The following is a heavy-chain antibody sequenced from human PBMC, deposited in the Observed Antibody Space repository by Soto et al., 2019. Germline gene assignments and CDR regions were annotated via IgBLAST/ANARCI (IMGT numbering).Heavy chain of an antibody. CDR1: GFTFSSYG. D-gene: IGHD3-22*01. J-gene: IGHJ4*02. V-gene: IGHV3-30*18. CDR3: AKELTYYYDSSGYWYFDY. Sequence: GGSLRLSCAASGFTFSSYGMHWVRQAPGKGLEWVAVISYDGSNKYYADSVKGRFTISRDNSKNTLYLQMNSLRAEDTAVYYCAKELTYYYDSSGYWYFDYWGQGTLVTVSS. CDR2: ISYDGSNK.